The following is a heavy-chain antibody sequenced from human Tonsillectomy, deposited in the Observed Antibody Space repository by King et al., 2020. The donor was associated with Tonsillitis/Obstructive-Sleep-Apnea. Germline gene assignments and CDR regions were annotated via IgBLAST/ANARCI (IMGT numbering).Heavy chain of an antibody. CDR3: AGWGTTVSLGGHDAFDI. V-gene: IGHV7-4-1*02. CDR1: GYTFTAYA. J-gene: IGHJ3*02. Sequence: QLVQSGSELKKPGASVKVSCQASGYTFTAYAMNWVRQAPGQGLEWMGCITTNTGNPTYAQGFTGRFVFSLDASVTTAYLQISSPKAEDTAVYYCAGWGTTVSLGGHDAFDIWGQGTMVTVSS. D-gene: IGHD4-17*01. CDR2: ITTNTGNP.